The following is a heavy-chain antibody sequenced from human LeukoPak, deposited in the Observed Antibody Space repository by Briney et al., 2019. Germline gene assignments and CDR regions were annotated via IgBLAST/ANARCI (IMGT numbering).Heavy chain of an antibody. Sequence: AGGSLRLSCAASGFTFSDYYMSWIRQAPGKGLEWVSSISSSSSYIYYADSVKGRFTISRDNAKNSLYLQMNSLRAEDTAVYYCAREGRWLQRYAFDYWGQGTLVTVSS. CDR1: GFTFSDYY. CDR3: AREGRWLQRYAFDY. J-gene: IGHJ4*02. CDR2: ISSSSSYI. V-gene: IGHV3-11*06. D-gene: IGHD5-24*01.